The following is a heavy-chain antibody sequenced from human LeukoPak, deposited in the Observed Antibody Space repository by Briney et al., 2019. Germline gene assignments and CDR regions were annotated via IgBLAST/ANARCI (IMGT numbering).Heavy chain of an antibody. CDR3: ATRLLRFGELSTPFDY. V-gene: IGHV1-24*01. CDR2: FDPEDGET. D-gene: IGHD3-10*01. CDR1: GYTLTELS. Sequence: ASVKVSCKVSGYTLTELSMHWVRQAPGKGLEWMGGFDPEDGETIYAQKFQGRVTMTEDTSTDTAYMELSSLRSEDTAVYYCATRLLRFGELSTPFDYWGQGTLVTVSS. J-gene: IGHJ4*02.